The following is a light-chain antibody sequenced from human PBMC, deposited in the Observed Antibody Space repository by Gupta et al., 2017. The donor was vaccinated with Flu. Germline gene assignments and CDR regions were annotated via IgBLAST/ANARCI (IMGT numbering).Light chain of an antibody. CDR2: DVS. V-gene: IGLV2-14*01. CDR3: SSYTSSSTLVV. Sequence: QSAMTQPASLSGSSGQSVTISCTGTSSDLGGYNYVSWYQQHPGKAPKLMIYDVSNRPSGVSNRFSGSKSGNTASLTISGLQAEDEADYYCSSYTSSSTLVVFGGGTKLTVL. CDR1: SSDLGGYNY. J-gene: IGLJ2*01.